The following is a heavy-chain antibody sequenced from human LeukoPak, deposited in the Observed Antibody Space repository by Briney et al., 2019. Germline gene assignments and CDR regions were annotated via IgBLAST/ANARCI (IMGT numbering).Heavy chain of an antibody. CDR3: ARAQSGFWSGYCFDY. D-gene: IGHD3-3*01. CDR2: IKQDGSEK. Sequence: GGSLRLSCAASGFTFSTSWMTWVRQAPGKGLEWVANIKQDGSEKYYVDSVKGRFAVSGDNAKNSLYLQMNSLRAEDTAVYYCARAQSGFWSGYCFDYWGQGTLVTVSS. V-gene: IGHV3-7*01. J-gene: IGHJ4*02. CDR1: GFTFSTSW.